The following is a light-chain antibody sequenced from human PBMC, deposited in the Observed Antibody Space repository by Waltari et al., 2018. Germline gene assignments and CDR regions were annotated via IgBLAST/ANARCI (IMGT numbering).Light chain of an antibody. CDR1: QSVSSNY. J-gene: IGKJ5*01. CDR2: GAS. CDR3: QQYGSSPVT. Sequence: EIVLTQSPGTLSLSPGERATLSCRASQSVSSNYLAWYQQKPGQAPRLLINGASTRDTGIPDRFSGSGSGTDFTLTISRLEPEDFVVYYCQQYGSSPVTFGQGTRVEI. V-gene: IGKV3-20*01.